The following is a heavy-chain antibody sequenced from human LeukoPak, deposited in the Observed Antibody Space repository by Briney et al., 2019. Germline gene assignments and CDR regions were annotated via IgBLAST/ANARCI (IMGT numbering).Heavy chain of an antibody. CDR3: ARRSGRIVDY. J-gene: IGHJ4*02. Sequence: SETLSLTCTVSGGSISSSSYYWGWIRQPPGKGLEWIGSIYYSGSTYYNPSLKSRVTIPVDTSKNQFSLKLSSVTAADTAVYYCARRSGRIVDYWGRGTLVTVSS. V-gene: IGHV4-39*01. CDR2: IYYSGST. D-gene: IGHD1-26*01. CDR1: GGSISSSSYY.